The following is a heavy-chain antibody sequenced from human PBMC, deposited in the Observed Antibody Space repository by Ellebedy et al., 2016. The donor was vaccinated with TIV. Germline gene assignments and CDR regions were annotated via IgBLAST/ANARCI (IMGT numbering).Heavy chain of an antibody. V-gene: IGHV3-48*04. J-gene: IGHJ6*02. Sequence: GESLKISCAASGFAFSSYAMHWVRQAPGKGLAWVSYIGSSSTTIYYADSVKGRFTVSRGNAKNSLYLQLNSLSAEDTAVYYCAREIFLWSLGNYYYGMDVWGHGTTVIVSS. CDR1: GFAFSSYA. CDR2: IGSSSTTI. D-gene: IGHD3-10*01. CDR3: AREIFLWSLGNYYYGMDV.